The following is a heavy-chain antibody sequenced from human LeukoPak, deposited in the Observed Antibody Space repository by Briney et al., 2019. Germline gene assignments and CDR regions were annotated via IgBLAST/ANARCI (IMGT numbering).Heavy chain of an antibody. V-gene: IGHV4-59*08. CDR2: IYYSGST. CDR3: ASLDYGGAHFDY. D-gene: IGHD4-23*01. CDR1: GGSISSYY. J-gene: IGHJ4*02. Sequence: SETLSLTCTVSGGSISSYYWSWLRQPPGKGLEWIGYIYYSGSTNYNPSLKSRVTISVDTSKNQFSLKLSSVTAADTAVYYCASLDYGGAHFDYLGQGTLVTVSS.